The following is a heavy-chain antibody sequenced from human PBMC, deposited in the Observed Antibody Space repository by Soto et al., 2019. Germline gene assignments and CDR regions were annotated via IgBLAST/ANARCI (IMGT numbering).Heavy chain of an antibody. J-gene: IGHJ4*02. CDR1: GFTFSSYA. Sequence: AGGSLRLSCAASGFTFSSYAMTWVRQAPGKGLEWVSAISGSGHGTYYADSVKGRFTITRDNSKNTVYLQMNSLRAEDTAVYYCAKSLAYCGSDCYPYFEYWGQGALVTVSS. CDR2: ISGSGHGT. D-gene: IGHD2-21*02. V-gene: IGHV3-23*01. CDR3: AKSLAYCGSDCYPYFEY.